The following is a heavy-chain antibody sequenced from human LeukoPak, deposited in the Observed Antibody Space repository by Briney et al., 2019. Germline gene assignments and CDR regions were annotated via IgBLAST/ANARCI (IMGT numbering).Heavy chain of an antibody. CDR2: LYSDGNT. J-gene: IGHJ4*02. CDR3: ARGVEPLAANTLAY. Sequence: GGSLRLSCAASGFTFITNDMTWVRQAPGKGLEWVSVLYSDGNTKYAASVQPRFTISRDNSKNTLYLEMNSLSPDDTAVYYCARGVEPLAANTLAYWGQGTLVTVSS. CDR1: GFTFITND. V-gene: IGHV3-53*01. D-gene: IGHD1-14*01.